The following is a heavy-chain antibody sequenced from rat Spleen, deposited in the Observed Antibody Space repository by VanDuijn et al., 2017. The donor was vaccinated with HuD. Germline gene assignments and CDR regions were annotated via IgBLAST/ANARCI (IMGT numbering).Heavy chain of an antibody. J-gene: IGHJ3*01. Sequence: EVQLVESGGGLVQTGRSLKLSCAASGFTFSDYNMAWVRQAPTKGLEWVATISYDGSSTYYRDSVKGRFTISRDTAQNTLYLQMDSLRSEDTATYYCSRHRIKAAHWFAYWGQGTLVTVSS. CDR1: GFTFSDYN. CDR3: SRHRIKAAHWFAY. CDR2: ISYDGSST. V-gene: IGHV5-7*01. D-gene: IGHD1-2*01.